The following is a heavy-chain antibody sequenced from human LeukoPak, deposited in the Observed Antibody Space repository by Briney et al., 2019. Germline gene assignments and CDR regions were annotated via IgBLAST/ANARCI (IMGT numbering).Heavy chain of an antibody. D-gene: IGHD4-17*01. Sequence: GGSLRLSCSASGFTLRTYTLHWVRQAPGKGLEWVAVISYDGNNRYYADSVKGRFAISRDSSKNTVHLQMSSLRTEDTAVYYCARQAQTPVTTYSIAGSVDYWGQGTLVTVSS. CDR3: ARQAQTPVTTYSIAGSVDY. CDR2: ISYDGNNR. J-gene: IGHJ4*02. V-gene: IGHV3-30*09. CDR1: GFTLRTYT.